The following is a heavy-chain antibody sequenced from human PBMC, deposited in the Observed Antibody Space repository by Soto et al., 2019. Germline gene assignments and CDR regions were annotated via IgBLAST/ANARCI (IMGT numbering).Heavy chain of an antibody. J-gene: IGHJ6*02. CDR3: ARDLGYYDSSGYTRRFYGMDV. V-gene: IGHV3-33*01. Sequence: GGSLRLSWGASGFTFSSYGMHWVRQAPGKGLEWVAVIWYDGSNKYYADSVKGRFTISRDNSKNTLYLQMNSLRAEDTAVYYCARDLGYYDSSGYTRRFYGMDVWGQGTTVTVSS. CDR2: IWYDGSNK. D-gene: IGHD3-22*01. CDR1: GFTFSSYG.